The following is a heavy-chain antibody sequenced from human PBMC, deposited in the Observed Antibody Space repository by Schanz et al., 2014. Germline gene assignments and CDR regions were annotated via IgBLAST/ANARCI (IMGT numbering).Heavy chain of an antibody. J-gene: IGHJ4*02. Sequence: QVHLMQSGAEAKKPGASVKVSCKAFGYSFTTYFIHWVRLAPGQGFEWMGLISPSGGSTSYAQKFQGRVTMTRDTSTSTVFMELSGLTSEDTAVYYCARGLVRYFAYWGQGTLVTVSS. CDR2: ISPSGGST. CDR1: GYSFTTYF. CDR3: ARGLVRYFAY. D-gene: IGHD2-8*02. V-gene: IGHV1-46*01.